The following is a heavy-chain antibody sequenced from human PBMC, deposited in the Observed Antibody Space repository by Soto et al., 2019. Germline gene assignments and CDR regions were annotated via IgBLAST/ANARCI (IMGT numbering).Heavy chain of an antibody. CDR1: GFTFSSHA. D-gene: IGHD6-13*01. V-gene: IGHV3-23*01. CDR3: AKSPGIAAADWFDP. Sequence: EVQLLESGGGLVQPGGSLRLSCAASGFTFSSHAMNWVRQAPGKGLEWVSDISGSGGSTNYADSVKGRFTISRDNSKNTLWLQMNSLRAEDTAVYYCAKSPGIAAADWFDPWGQGTLLTVSS. CDR2: ISGSGGST. J-gene: IGHJ5*02.